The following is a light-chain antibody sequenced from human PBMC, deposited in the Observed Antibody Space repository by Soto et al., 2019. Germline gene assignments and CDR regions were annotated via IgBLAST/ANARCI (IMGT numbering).Light chain of an antibody. J-gene: IGKJ1*01. CDR3: QLFDSSRT. CDR1: QSVSSSY. V-gene: IGKV3-20*01. Sequence: EIVMTHSQATLSVSPGERATLSFRASQSVSSSYLAWYQQKAGQAPRLLIYGASNRATGIPDRFSGSGSGTDFTLTISRLEPEDFAVYYCQLFDSSRTFGQGTKVDIK. CDR2: GAS.